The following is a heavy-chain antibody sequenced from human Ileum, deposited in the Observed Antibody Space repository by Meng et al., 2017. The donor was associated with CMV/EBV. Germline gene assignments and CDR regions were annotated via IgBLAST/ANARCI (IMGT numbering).Heavy chain of an antibody. D-gene: IGHD2-8*01. CDR2: ISRSSGTT. V-gene: IGHV3-48*01. Sequence: GESLKISCEGSGFDFNNYGIHWVRQTPGRGLEWVSFISRSSGTTYYADSVKGRFIIFRDNSRNSLYLQMNSLTADDTAVYYCVREPSGCNDVIGHRVGVDYWGQGKLVTVCS. CDR3: VREPSGCNDVIGHRVGVDY. CDR1: GFDFNNYG. J-gene: IGHJ4*01.